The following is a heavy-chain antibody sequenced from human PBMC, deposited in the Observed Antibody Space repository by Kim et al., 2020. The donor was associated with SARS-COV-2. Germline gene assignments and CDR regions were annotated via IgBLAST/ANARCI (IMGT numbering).Heavy chain of an antibody. CDR2: INHSGST. D-gene: IGHD6-19*01. CDR3: ARHPGIAVAGTPKVGLAFDI. Sequence: SETLSLTCAVYGGSFSGYYWSWIRQPPGKGLEWIGEINHSGSTNYNPSLKSRVTISVDTSKNQFSLKLSSVTAADTAVYYCARHPGIAVAGTPKVGLAFDIWGQGPMVTVSS. CDR1: GGSFSGYY. J-gene: IGHJ3*02. V-gene: IGHV4-34*01.